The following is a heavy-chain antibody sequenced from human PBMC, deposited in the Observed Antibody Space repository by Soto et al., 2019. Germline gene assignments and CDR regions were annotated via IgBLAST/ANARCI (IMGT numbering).Heavy chain of an antibody. CDR3: ARILAGQQLVTDNWFDP. J-gene: IGHJ5*02. V-gene: IGHV2-5*01. D-gene: IGHD6-13*01. CDR2: IYWNDDK. CDR1: GFSLSTSGVG. Sequence: SGPTVVNPTQTLTLTCTFSGFSLSTSGVGVGWIRQPPGKALEWLALIYWNDDKRYSTSLKSRLTISKDTSKSQVVLTMTNMDPVDTATYYCARILAGQQLVTDNWFDPWGQGTLVTVSS.